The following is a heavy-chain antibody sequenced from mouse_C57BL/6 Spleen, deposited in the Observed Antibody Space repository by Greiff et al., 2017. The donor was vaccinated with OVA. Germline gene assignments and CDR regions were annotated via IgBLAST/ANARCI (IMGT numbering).Heavy chain of an antibody. CDR2: IDPSDSYT. D-gene: IGHD1-1*01. Sequence: QVQLKESGAELVRPGTSVKLSCKASGYTFTSYWMHWVKQRPGQGLEWIGVIDPSDSYTNYNQKFKGKATLTVDTSSSTAYMQLSSLTSEDSAVYYCARYSNYYYGSSMYFDVWGTGTTVTVSS. CDR3: ARYSNYYYGSSMYFDV. J-gene: IGHJ1*03. CDR1: GYTFTSYW. V-gene: IGHV1-59*01.